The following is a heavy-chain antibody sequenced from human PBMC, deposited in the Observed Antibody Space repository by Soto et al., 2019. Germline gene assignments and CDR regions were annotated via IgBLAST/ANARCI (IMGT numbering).Heavy chain of an antibody. CDR3: AKTLVRGVGNRNNWFDP. V-gene: IGHV3-9*01. J-gene: IGHJ5*02. Sequence: GGSLRLSCAASGFTFSDYSMNWVRQAPGKGLEWVSGISWNSGSISYADSVKGRFTISRDNAKNSLYLQMNSLRAEDTALYYCAKTLVRGVGNRNNWFDPWGQGTLVTVSS. D-gene: IGHD3-10*01. CDR2: ISWNSGSI. CDR1: GFTFSDYS.